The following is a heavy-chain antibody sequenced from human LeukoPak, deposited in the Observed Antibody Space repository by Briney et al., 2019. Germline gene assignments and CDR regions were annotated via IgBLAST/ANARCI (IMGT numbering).Heavy chain of an antibody. Sequence: SETLSLTCTVSGGSVSSGSYYWSWIRQPPGKGLEWIGYIYYSGSTNYNPSLKSRVTISVDTSKNQFSPKLSSVTAADTAVYYCARDRGRWFGELLGFDYWGQGTLVTVSS. CDR3: ARDRGRWFGELLGFDY. J-gene: IGHJ4*02. CDR1: GGSVSSGSYY. V-gene: IGHV4-61*01. CDR2: IYYSGST. D-gene: IGHD3-10*01.